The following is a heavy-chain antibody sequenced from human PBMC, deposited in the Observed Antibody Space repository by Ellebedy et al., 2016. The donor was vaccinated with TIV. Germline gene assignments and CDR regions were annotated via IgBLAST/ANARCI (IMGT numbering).Heavy chain of an antibody. CDR1: GFNFKNFD. J-gene: IGHJ3*02. D-gene: IGHD4/OR15-4a*01. CDR3: WGYGEHDEAFDM. Sequence: GESLKISXAASGFNFKNFDLHWVRQAPGKGLEWLSVISFDGTTKYYADSVKGRFAISRDTSKNTLYLQMNSLRVEDTAVYFCWGYGEHDEAFDMWGQGTMVTVSS. CDR2: ISFDGTTK. V-gene: IGHV3-30*09.